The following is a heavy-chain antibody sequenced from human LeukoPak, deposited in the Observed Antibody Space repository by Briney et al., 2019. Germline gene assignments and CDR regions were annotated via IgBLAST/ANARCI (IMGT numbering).Heavy chain of an antibody. Sequence: PSETLSLTCAVYGGSFSGYYWSWIRQPPGTGLEWFGEINHSGSTNYNPSLKSRVTISVDTSKTHFSLKLSSVTAADTAVYYCARGDYGDSPYYYYGMDVWGQGTTVTVSS. CDR2: INHSGST. J-gene: IGHJ6*02. D-gene: IGHD4-17*01. V-gene: IGHV4-34*01. CDR3: ARGDYGDSPYYYYGMDV. CDR1: GGSFSGYY.